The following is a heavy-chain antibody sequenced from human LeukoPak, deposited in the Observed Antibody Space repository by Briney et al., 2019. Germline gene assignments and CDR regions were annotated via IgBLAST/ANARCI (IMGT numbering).Heavy chain of an antibody. CDR3: ARGPPVFYFDY. CDR1: GGSISSSSYY. CDR2: IYYSGST. J-gene: IGHJ4*02. Sequence: SETLSLTCTVSGGSISSSSYYWGWIRQPPGKGLEWIGSIYYSGSTYYNPSLKSRVTISVDTSKNQFSLKLSSVTAADTAVYYCARGPPVFYFDYWGQGTLVTVSS. D-gene: IGHD3-10*01. V-gene: IGHV4-39*07.